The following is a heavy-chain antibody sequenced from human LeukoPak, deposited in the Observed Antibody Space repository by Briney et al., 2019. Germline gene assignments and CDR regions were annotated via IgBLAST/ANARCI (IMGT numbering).Heavy chain of an antibody. CDR3: ARALIVVVPAAGGEFDY. CDR2: IYPGDSDT. J-gene: IGHJ4*02. V-gene: IGHV5-51*01. Sequence: GESLKTSCKGSGYSFTSYWIGWVRQMPGKGLEWMGIIYPGDSDTRYSPSSQGQVTISADKSISTAYLQWSSLKASDTAMYYCARALIVVVPAAGGEFDYWGQGTLVTVSS. CDR1: GYSFTSYW. D-gene: IGHD2-2*01.